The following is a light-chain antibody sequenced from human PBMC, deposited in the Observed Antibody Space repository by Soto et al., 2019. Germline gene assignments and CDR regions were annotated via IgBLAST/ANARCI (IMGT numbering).Light chain of an antibody. CDR3: QQYGSSLWT. CDR2: GAS. J-gene: IGKJ1*01. CDR1: QSVSGN. V-gene: IGKV3-15*01. Sequence: EIVMTQSPATLSVSPGERATLSCRASQSVSGNLAWYQQKPGQAPRLLISGASTRATGIPARFSGSGSGTEFTLTISSLQSEDFAVYYCQQYGSSLWTFGQGTKVDIK.